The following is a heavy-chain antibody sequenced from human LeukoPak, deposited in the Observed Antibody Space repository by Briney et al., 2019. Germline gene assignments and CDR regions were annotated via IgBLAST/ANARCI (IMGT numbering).Heavy chain of an antibody. Sequence: GGSLRLSCAASRFTFSSYAMSWVRQATGNGLEWVSAISGSGGSTYYADSVKGRFTISRYNSKNTLYLQMNRLRAEDTAVYYCAKALAIEDHDAFDIWGQGTMVTVSS. CDR2: ISGSGGST. CDR1: RFTFSSYA. D-gene: IGHD2-2*02. J-gene: IGHJ3*02. CDR3: AKALAIEDHDAFDI. V-gene: IGHV3-23*01.